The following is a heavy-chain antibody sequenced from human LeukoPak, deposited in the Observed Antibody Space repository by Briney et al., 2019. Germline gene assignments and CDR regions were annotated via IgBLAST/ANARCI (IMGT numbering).Heavy chain of an antibody. CDR3: ARDEVSGGWYNH. D-gene: IGHD6-19*01. V-gene: IGHV1-18*04. CDR2: INGYNGIT. Sequence: ASVKVSCKASGYILSSHGISWVRQAPGQGLEWMGWINGYNGITNYAQKLQGRVTMTTDTSTSTAYMELRSLKSDDTAVYYCARDEVSGGWYNHWGQGTLVTVSS. J-gene: IGHJ4*02. CDR1: GYILSSHG.